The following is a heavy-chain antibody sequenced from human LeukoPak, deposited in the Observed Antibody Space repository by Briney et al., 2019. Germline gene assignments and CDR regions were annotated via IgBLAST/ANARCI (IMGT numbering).Heavy chain of an antibody. Sequence: PSETLSLTCAVYGGSFSGYYWSWIRRPPGKGLEWIGEINHSGSTNYNPSLKSRVTISVDTSKNQFSLKLSSVTAADTAVYYCARRGRKLGSGWLPHNYWGQGTLVTVSS. D-gene: IGHD6-19*01. CDR2: INHSGST. J-gene: IGHJ4*02. V-gene: IGHV4-34*01. CDR1: GGSFSGYY. CDR3: ARRGRKLGSGWLPHNY.